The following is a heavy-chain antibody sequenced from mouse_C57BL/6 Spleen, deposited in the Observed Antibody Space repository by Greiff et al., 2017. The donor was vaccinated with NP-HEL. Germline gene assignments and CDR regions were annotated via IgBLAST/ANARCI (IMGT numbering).Heavy chain of an antibody. CDR2: ISDGGSYT. J-gene: IGHJ2*01. CDR3: ARATTVVAYYFDY. Sequence: EVQVVESGGGLVKPGGSLKLSCAASGFTFSSYAMSWVRQTPEKRLEWVATISDGGSYTYYPDNVKGRFTISRDNAKNNLYLQMSHLKSEDTAMYYCARATTVVAYYFDYWGQGTTLTVSS. CDR1: GFTFSSYA. V-gene: IGHV5-4*01. D-gene: IGHD1-1*01.